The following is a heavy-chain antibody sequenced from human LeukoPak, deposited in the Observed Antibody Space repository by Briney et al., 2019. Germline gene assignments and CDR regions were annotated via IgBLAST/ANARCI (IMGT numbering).Heavy chain of an antibody. D-gene: IGHD3-22*01. CDR1: GGSISSSTYY. Sequence: PSETLSLTCTVSGGSISSSTYYWSWIRQPPGKGLEWIGEINHSGSTNYNPSLKSRVTISVDTSKNQFSLKLSSVTAADTAVYYCARVWINYYDRSGYHYFDYWGQGTLVTVSS. V-gene: IGHV4-39*07. CDR3: ARVWINYYDRSGYHYFDY. J-gene: IGHJ4*02. CDR2: INHSGST.